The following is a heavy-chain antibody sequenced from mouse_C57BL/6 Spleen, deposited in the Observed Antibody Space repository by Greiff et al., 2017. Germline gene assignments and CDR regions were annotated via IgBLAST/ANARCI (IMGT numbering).Heavy chain of an antibody. Sequence: QVQLQQPGAELVKPGASVKMSCKASGYTFTSYWITWVKQRPGQGLEWIGDIYPGSGSTNYNEKFKSKATLSVDTSSSTAYMQLSSLTYEDSAVYYCARPLITTVSPWCAYWGQRTLGTVSA. V-gene: IGHV1-55*01. D-gene: IGHD1-2*01. J-gene: IGHJ3*01. CDR1: GYTFTSYW. CDR2: IYPGSGST. CDR3: ARPLITTVSPWCAY.